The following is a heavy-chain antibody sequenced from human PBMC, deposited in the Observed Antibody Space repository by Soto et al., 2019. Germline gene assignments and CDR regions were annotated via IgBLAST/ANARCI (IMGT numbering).Heavy chain of an antibody. CDR3: AGAPQARLTLPFDY. CDR2: IYYRGST. J-gene: IGHJ4*02. CDR1: GGSISSGDYS. V-gene: IGHV4-30-4*01. D-gene: IGHD7-27*01. Sequence: QVQLQESGPGLVKPSQTLSLTCTVSGGSISSGDYSWGWIRQPPGKGLEWIGYIYYRGSTYYNPSLKSRVTITVDASTNTFSLKLSTVTAADTAVYYCAGAPQARLTLPFDYWGQGTLVTVSS.